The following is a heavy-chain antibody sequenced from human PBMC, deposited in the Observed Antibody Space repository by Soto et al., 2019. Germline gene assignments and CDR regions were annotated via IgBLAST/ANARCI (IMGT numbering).Heavy chain of an antibody. CDR1: GFTFSSYW. CDR2: INSDGSST. Sequence: EVQLVESGGGLVQPGGSLRLSCAASGFTFSSYWMHWVRQAPGKGLVWVSRINSDGSSTSYADSVKGRFTISRDNAMNXLXLQMNSLRAEDTAVYYCARVRVGYYGSGSYNPHFDYWGQGTLVTVSS. D-gene: IGHD3-10*01. CDR3: ARVRVGYYGSGSYNPHFDY. J-gene: IGHJ4*02. V-gene: IGHV3-74*01.